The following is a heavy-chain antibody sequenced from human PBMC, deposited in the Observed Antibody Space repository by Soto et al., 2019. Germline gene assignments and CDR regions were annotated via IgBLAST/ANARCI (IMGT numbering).Heavy chain of an antibody. CDR3: AKGFDYYGSGSYYFDY. D-gene: IGHD3-10*01. J-gene: IGHJ4*02. CDR1: GFTFSSYA. CDR2: ISYDGSNK. Sequence: PGGSLRLSCAASGFTFSSYAMHWVRQAPGKGLEWVAVISYDGSNKYYADSVKGRFTISRDNSKNTLYLQMNSLRAEDTAVYYCAKGFDYYGSGSYYFDYWGQGTLVTVSS. V-gene: IGHV3-30-3*01.